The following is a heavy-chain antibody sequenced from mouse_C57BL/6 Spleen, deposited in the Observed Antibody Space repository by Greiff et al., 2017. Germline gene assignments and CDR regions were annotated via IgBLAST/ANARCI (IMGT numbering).Heavy chain of an antibody. D-gene: IGHD1-1*01. V-gene: IGHV1-82*01. CDR3: TNYVGYAMDG. CDR1: GYAFSSSW. J-gene: IGHJ4*01. Sequence: QVQLQQSGPELVKPGASVKISCKASGYAFSSSWMNWVKQRPGKGLEWIGRIYPGDGDTNYNGKFKGKATLTADKSSSTAYMQLSSLTSEDSAVYCCTNYVGYAMDGWGKGTSVTVSS. CDR2: IYPGDGDT.